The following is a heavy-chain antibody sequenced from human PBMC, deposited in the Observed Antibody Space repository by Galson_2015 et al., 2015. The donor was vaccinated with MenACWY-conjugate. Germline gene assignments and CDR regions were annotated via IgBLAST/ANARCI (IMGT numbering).Heavy chain of an antibody. Sequence: PALVKPTQTLTLTCTFSGFSLSTYEMCIYWVRQPPGKALEWLARIDWRDNKYYTTFLKTRLTISKDTSTNQVVLTMTNVDPVDTATYYCARMHIVLDATDAFDIWGQGTMVTVSS. D-gene: IGHD3-22*01. CDR1: GFSLSTYEMC. CDR3: ARMHIVLDATDAFDI. CDR2: IDWRDNK. J-gene: IGHJ3*02. V-gene: IGHV2-70*11.